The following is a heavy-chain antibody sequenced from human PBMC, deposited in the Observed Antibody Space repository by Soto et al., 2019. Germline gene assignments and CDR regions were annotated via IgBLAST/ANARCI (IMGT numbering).Heavy chain of an antibody. CDR2: IFYTGGT. V-gene: IGHV4-31*03. Sequence: SETLSLTCTVSGGSISSGDYYWSWIRQHPGRGLEWIGYIFYTGGTFYTPSLKSRVTMSVDTSKNQFSPKLTSVTAADTAVYFCARDRGATIFDFWGRGTLVTVSS. CDR3: ARDRGATIFDF. J-gene: IGHJ4*02. CDR1: GGSISSGDYY. D-gene: IGHD5-12*01.